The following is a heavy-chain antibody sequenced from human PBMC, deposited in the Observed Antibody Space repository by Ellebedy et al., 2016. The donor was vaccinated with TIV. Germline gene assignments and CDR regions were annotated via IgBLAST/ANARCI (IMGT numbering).Heavy chain of an antibody. CDR3: ASGGDIVEVVAATHRGYFDL. CDR1: GFTFSSYG. D-gene: IGHD2-15*01. J-gene: IGHJ2*01. V-gene: IGHV3-30*03. Sequence: PGGSLRLSCAASGFTFSSYGMHWVRQAPGKGLEWVAVISYDGSNKYYADSVKGRFTISRDNSKNTLYLQMNSLRAEDTAVYYCASGGDIVEVVAATHRGYFDLWGRGTLVTVSS. CDR2: ISYDGSNK.